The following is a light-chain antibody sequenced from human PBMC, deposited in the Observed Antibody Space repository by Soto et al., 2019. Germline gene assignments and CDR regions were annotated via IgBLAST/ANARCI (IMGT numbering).Light chain of an antibody. CDR1: QIISRW. CDR2: DAS. J-gene: IGKJ1*01. V-gene: IGKV1-5*01. CDR3: QQYSSYSRT. Sequence: DIQMTQSPSTLSASVGDRVTITCRASQIISRWLAWYQQKPGKAPKLLIFDASSLESGVPSRFSGSGPGTEFTLTISSLQPDDFATYYCQQYSSYSRTFGQGTKVDIK.